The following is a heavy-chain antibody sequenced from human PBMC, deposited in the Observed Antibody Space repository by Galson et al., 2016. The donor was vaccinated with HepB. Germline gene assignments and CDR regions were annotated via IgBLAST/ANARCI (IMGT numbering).Heavy chain of an antibody. D-gene: IGHD2-15*01. CDR3: AAYCSGGSCYGGGNWFDP. CDR1: GGSISSSYW. CDR2: IYQSGST. V-gene: IGHV4-4*02. J-gene: IGHJ5*02. Sequence: SETLSLTCAVSGGSISSSYWWGWVRQPPGKGLEWIGEIYQSGSTNYNPSLKSRVTISVDKSKNQFSLKLSSVTAADTAVYYCAAYCSGGSCYGGGNWFDPWGPGTLVTVSS.